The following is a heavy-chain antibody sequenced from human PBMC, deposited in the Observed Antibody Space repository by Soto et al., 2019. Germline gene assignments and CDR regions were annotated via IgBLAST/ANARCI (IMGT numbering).Heavy chain of an antibody. J-gene: IGHJ4*02. Sequence: DVQLVESGGGLVQPGRSLRLSCAASGFTFDDYAMHWVRQAPGKGLEWVSGINWNSGSIGYADSVKGRFTISRDNAKNSLYLQMNSLRAEDTALYYCAKDSAEWSEKISGTYYQYYFDYWGQGTLVTVSS. V-gene: IGHV3-9*01. CDR1: GFTFDDYA. CDR2: INWNSGSI. D-gene: IGHD1-26*01. CDR3: AKDSAEWSEKISGTYYQYYFDY.